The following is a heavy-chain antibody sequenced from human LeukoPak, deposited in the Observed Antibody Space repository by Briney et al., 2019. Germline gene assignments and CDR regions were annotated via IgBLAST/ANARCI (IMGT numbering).Heavy chain of an antibody. J-gene: IGHJ4*02. CDR1: GFTFSDYY. V-gene: IGHV3-11*06. CDR2: ISSSSSYT. Sequence: PGGSLRLSCAASGFTFSDYYMSWIRQAPGKGLEWVSYISSSSSYTNYADSVKGRFTTSRDNGKNSLYLQMNSLRAEDTAVYYCARVHYNTAMVDIDYWGQGTLVTVSS. CDR3: ARVHYNTAMVDIDY. D-gene: IGHD5-18*01.